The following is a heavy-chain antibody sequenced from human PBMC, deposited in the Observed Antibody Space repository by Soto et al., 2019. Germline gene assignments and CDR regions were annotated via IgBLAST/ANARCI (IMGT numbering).Heavy chain of an antibody. V-gene: IGHV1-18*01. J-gene: IGHJ5*02. D-gene: IGHD6-19*01. CDR3: ARDLSSGWFDH. CDR1: GYIFNNYA. Sequence: QVQLVQSGAEVKKPGASVKVSCKASGYIFNNYAISWVRQAPGQGLEWMGRMNVYNGHTKYAQKVQGRLTMTTDTSKSTAYVELRNLRSDDTAVYYCARDLSSGWFDHWGQGTLVTVSS. CDR2: MNVYNGHT.